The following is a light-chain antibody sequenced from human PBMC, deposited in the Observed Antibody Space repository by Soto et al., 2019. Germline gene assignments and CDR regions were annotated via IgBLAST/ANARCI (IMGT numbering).Light chain of an antibody. J-gene: IGKJ2*01. Sequence: EIMMTQSPATLSVSPGERATLSCRASQSVSSNLAWYQQKPGQAPRLLIYGASTSATGIPARFSGSGSGTEFTLTISSLQSEDFAVYYCQQYNNWPPGTFGQWTKLEIK. CDR2: GAS. CDR1: QSVSSN. CDR3: QQYNNWPPGT. V-gene: IGKV3-15*01.